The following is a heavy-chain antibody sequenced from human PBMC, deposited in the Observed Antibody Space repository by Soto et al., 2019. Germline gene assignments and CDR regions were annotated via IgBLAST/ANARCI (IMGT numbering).Heavy chain of an antibody. CDR1: GFSLSSSGVG. Sequence: QITLKESGPSLLRPTQTLTLTCTYSGFSLSSSGVGVGWVRQPPGKALEWLTFIYWDDDKRNNVSLKTRLTITKDTSKNQVVLTMTNMDPADTATYYCARLVDAGITYYFDSWGQGTLVSVSS. J-gene: IGHJ4*02. CDR3: ARLVDAGITYYFDS. V-gene: IGHV2-5*02. CDR2: IYWDDDK. D-gene: IGHD2-21*01.